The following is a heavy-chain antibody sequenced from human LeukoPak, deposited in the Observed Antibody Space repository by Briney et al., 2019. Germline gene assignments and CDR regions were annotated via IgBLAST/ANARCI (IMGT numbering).Heavy chain of an antibody. Sequence: GGSLRLSCAASGFTFSTYAMSWVRQAPGKGLEWVSAISGDDGSTYYADSLKGRFTISGDNSKNTLYLQMNSLRAEDTAVYYCAKDISQGYTYGFIEQDFWGQGTPVTVSS. D-gene: IGHD5-18*01. J-gene: IGHJ4*02. CDR1: GFTFSTYA. CDR3: AKDISQGYTYGFIEQDF. CDR2: ISGDDGST. V-gene: IGHV3-23*01.